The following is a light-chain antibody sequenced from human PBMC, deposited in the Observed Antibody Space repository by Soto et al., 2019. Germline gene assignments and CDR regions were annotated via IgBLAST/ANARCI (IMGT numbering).Light chain of an antibody. CDR3: QVWHSSRGV. CDR1: NIASKS. CDR2: DDS. J-gene: IGLJ2*01. V-gene: IGLV3-21*02. Sequence: SYELTQPPSVSVAPGQTARITCGGNNIASKSVHWYQQRPGQAPVLVLYDDSNRPSGIPARFSGSNSGSTATLTISSVEAGDEADYFCQVWHSSRGVFGGGTKLTVL.